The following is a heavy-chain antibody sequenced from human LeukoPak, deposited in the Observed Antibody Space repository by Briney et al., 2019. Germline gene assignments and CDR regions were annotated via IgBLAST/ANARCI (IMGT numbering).Heavy chain of an antibody. V-gene: IGHV1-2*02. D-gene: IGHD3-16*02. Sequence: ASVKVSCKASGYTFSGYYMHWVRQAPGQGLEWMGWINPNSGGTNYAQKFQGRVTMTRDTSISTAYMELSRLRSDDTAVYYCARGMNYDYVWGSYRFDYWGQGTLVTVSS. CDR3: ARGMNYDYVWGSYRFDY. CDR1: GYTFSGYY. J-gene: IGHJ4*02. CDR2: INPNSGGT.